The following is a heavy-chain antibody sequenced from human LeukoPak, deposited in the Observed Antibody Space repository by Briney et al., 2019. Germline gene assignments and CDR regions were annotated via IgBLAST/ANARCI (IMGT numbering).Heavy chain of an antibody. J-gene: IGHJ6*03. Sequence: PGGSLRLSCAASGFTFSSYAMRWVRQARGRGLEWVSAISGSGGSTYYADSVKGRFTISRDNSKNTLYLQMNSLRPEDTAVYYCARDSGSWYYKDVWGKGTTVTVSS. CDR3: ARDSGSWYYKDV. V-gene: IGHV3-23*01. D-gene: IGHD1-26*01. CDR2: ISGSGGST. CDR1: GFTFSSYA.